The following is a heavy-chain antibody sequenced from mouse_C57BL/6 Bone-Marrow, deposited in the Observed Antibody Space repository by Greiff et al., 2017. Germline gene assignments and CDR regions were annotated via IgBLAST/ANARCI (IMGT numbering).Heavy chain of an antibody. J-gene: IGHJ4*01. D-gene: IGHD2-12*01. CDR1: GFNIKDDY. CDR3: TTSYTPARDY. Sequence: VQLQQSGAELVRPGASVKLSCTASGFNIKDDYMHWVKQRPEQGLEWIGWIDPENGDTEYASKFQGKATITADTSSNTAYLQLSSLTSEDTAVYYCTTSYTPARDYWGQGTSVTVSS. CDR2: IDPENGDT. V-gene: IGHV14-4*01.